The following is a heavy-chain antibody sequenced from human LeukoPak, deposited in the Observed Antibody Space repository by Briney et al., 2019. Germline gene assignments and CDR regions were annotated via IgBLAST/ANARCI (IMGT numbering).Heavy chain of an antibody. V-gene: IGHV3-11*01. CDR1: GFTFSDYY. J-gene: IGHJ4*02. CDR2: ISSSGSSI. Sequence: RGGSLRLSCAASGFTFSDYYMSWVRQAPEEGLEWVSYISSSGSSIYYADSVKGRFTISRDNAKDSLYLQMNSLRAEDTAVYYCARDPGSGYEEHFDYWGEGTLVTVSS. CDR3: ARDPGSGYEEHFDY. D-gene: IGHD5-12*01.